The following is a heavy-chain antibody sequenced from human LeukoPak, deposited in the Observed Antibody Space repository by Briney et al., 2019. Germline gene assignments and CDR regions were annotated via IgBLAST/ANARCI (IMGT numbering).Heavy chain of an antibody. CDR3: ARGRSNYDSSGYFGVSRGRQLYYYFDY. Sequence: PGGSLRLSCAASGFTFSSYAMHWVRQAPGKGLEYVSAISSNGGSTYYANSVKGRFTISRDNSRNTLYLQMNSLRAEDTAVYYCARGRSNYDSSGYFGVSRGRQLYYYFDYWGQGTLVTVSS. CDR2: ISSNGGST. CDR1: GFTFSSYA. D-gene: IGHD3-22*01. V-gene: IGHV3-64*01. J-gene: IGHJ4*02.